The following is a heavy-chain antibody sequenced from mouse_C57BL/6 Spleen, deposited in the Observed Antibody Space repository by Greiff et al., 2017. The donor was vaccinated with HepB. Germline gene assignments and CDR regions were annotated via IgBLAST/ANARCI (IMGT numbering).Heavy chain of an antibody. V-gene: IGHV1-15*01. J-gene: IGHJ2*01. D-gene: IGHD1-1*01. CDR2: IDPETGGT. CDR1: GYTFTDYE. CDR3: TGITTVVANFDY. Sequence: VQLQQSGAELVRPGASVTLSCKASGYTFTDYEMHWVKQTPVHGLEWIGAIDPETGGTAYNQKFKGKAILTADKSSSTAYMELRSLTSEDSAVYYCTGITTVVANFDYWGQGTTLTVSS.